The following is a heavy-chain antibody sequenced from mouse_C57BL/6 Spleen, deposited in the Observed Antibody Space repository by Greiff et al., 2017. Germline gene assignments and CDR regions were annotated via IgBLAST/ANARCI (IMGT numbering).Heavy chain of an antibody. CDR3: ARRKEYYYGSTACDY. CDR1: GYTFTDYN. D-gene: IGHD1-1*01. V-gene: IGHV1-18*01. J-gene: IGHJ2*01. Sequence: VQLKESGPELVKPGASVKIPCKASGYTFTDYNMDWVKQSHGKSLEWIGDINPNNGGTIYNQKFKGKATLTVDKSSSTAYMELRSLTYEDTAVYYCARRKEYYYGSTACDYWGQGTTLTVSS. CDR2: INPNNGGT.